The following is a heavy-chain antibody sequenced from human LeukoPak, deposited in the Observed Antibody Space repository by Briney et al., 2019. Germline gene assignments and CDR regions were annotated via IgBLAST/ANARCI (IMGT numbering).Heavy chain of an antibody. CDR3: ARGVTRGYYDSSGYWPYYYYYGMDV. CDR1: GGSFSGYY. J-gene: IGHJ6*02. Sequence: RSSETLSLTCAVYGGSFSGYYWSWIRQPPGKGLEWIGEINHSGSTNYNPSLKSRVTISVDTSKNQFSLKLSSVTAADTAVYYCARGVTRGYYDSSGYWPYYYYYGMDVWGQGTTVTVSS. CDR2: INHSGST. V-gene: IGHV4-34*01. D-gene: IGHD3-22*01.